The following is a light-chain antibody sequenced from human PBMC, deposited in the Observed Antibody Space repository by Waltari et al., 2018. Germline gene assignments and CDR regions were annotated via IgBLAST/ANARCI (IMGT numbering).Light chain of an antibody. Sequence: EIVLTRSPGTLSLSPGERATLSCRASQTVRTTYLAWYQQKPGQAPTLLIYGASSRATGIPDRFSGSGSGTDFSLTISSLEPEDFAVYYCQQYDILPLTFGGGTKVEIK. J-gene: IGKJ4*01. CDR1: QTVRTTY. CDR2: GAS. CDR3: QQYDILPLT. V-gene: IGKV3-20*01.